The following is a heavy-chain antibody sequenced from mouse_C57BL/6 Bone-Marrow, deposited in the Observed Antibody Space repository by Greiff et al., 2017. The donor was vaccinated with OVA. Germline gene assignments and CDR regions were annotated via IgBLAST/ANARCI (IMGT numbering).Heavy chain of an antibody. D-gene: IGHD2-5*01. CDR3: ARGMAYYSNFFDY. J-gene: IGHJ2*01. CDR1: GYTFTSYW. Sequence: VQLQQPGAELVKPGASVKLSCKASGYTFTSYWMQWVKQRPGQGLEWIGEIDPSDSYTNYNQKFKGKATLTVDTSSSTAYMQLSSLTSEDSAVYYCARGMAYYSNFFDYWGQGTTLTVSS. V-gene: IGHV1-50*01. CDR2: IDPSDSYT.